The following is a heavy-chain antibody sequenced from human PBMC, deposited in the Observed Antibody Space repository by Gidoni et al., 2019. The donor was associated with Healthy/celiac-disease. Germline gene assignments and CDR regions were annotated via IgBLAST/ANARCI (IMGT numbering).Heavy chain of an antibody. CDR2: ISGSGGST. D-gene: IGHD2-2*01. CDR3: ATQYCSSTSCYFRGPEVTTNFDY. J-gene: IGHJ4*02. V-gene: IGHV3-23*01. CDR1: GFTFSSYA. Sequence: EVQLLESGGGLVQPGGSLSLSCAASGFTFSSYAMSWVRRAPGKGLEGVSAISGSGGSTYYADSVKGRFTISRDNSKNTLYLQMNSLRAEDTAVYYCATQYCSSTSCYFRGPEVTTNFDYWGQGTLVTVSS.